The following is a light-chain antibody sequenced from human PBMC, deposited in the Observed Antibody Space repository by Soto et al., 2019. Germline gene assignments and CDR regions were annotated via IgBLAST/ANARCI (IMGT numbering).Light chain of an antibody. Sequence: EIVLTQSPGTLSLSPGERATLSCRASQSVSSSYLAWYQQKPGQAPRLLIYGASSRATGIPDRFSGSGSGTDFTLTISRLEPEGFAVYSCQQYGSSPLYTFGQGTKLEIK. J-gene: IGKJ2*01. CDR3: QQYGSSPLYT. CDR1: QSVSSSY. CDR2: GAS. V-gene: IGKV3-20*01.